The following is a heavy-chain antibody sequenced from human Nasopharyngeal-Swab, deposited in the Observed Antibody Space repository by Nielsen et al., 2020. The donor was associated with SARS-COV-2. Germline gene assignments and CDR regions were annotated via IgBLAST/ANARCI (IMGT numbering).Heavy chain of an antibody. CDR3: ARCITVIQGGPYYYYFGMDV. J-gene: IGHJ6*02. D-gene: IGHD3-10*01. V-gene: IGHV4-59*01. CDR2: IYYSGST. Sequence: WIRQPPGKGLEWIGYIYYSGSTYYSPSLRSRVTISVDTSKNQFSLKLNSVTAADTAVYYCARCITVIQGGPYYYYFGMDVWGQGTTVTVSS.